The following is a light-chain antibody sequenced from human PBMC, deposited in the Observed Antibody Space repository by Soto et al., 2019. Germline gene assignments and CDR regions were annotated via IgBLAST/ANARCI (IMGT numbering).Light chain of an antibody. V-gene: IGKV3-11*01. CDR2: DAS. CDR3: QQRSNWLFT. Sequence: EIVLTQSPATLSLSPGERATLSCRASQSVSSFLAWYQQKPGQAPRLLIYDASKRATGIPPRFSGSGSGTDFTLSISSLEPEDFAVYYCQQRSNWLFTFGPGTKVDLK. CDR1: QSVSSF. J-gene: IGKJ3*01.